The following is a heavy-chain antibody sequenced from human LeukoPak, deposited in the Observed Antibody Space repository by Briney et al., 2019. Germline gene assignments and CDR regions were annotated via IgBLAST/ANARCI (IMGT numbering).Heavy chain of an antibody. D-gene: IGHD6-19*01. Sequence: ASVKVSCKASGGTFSSYAISWVRQAPGQGLEWMGGIIPIFGTANYAQKFQGRVTITTDESTSTAYMELSSLRSEDTAVYYCARGASGIAVAGRDSWAFDIWGQGTMVTVSS. V-gene: IGHV1-69*05. J-gene: IGHJ3*02. CDR1: GGTFSSYA. CDR3: ARGASGIAVAGRDSWAFDI. CDR2: IIPIFGTA.